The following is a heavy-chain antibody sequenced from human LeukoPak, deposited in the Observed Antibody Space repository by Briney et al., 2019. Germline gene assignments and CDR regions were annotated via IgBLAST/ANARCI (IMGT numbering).Heavy chain of an antibody. CDR1: GYTFTSYY. CDR3: ARDLTVVTYYDFWSGYYCGFDP. D-gene: IGHD3-3*01. J-gene: IGHJ5*02. Sequence: ASVKVSCKASGYTFTSYYMHWVRQAPGQGLEWMGIINPSGGSTSYAQKFQGRVTMTRDTSTSTVYMELSSLRSEDTAMYYCARDLTVVTYYDFWSGYYCGFDPWGQGTLVTVSS. CDR2: INPSGGST. V-gene: IGHV1-46*01.